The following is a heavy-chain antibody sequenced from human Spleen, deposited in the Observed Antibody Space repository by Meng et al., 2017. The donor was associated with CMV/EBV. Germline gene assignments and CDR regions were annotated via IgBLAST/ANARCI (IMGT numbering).Heavy chain of an antibody. V-gene: IGHV4-59*12. J-gene: IGHJ4*02. CDR3: ARELLEYSSSFFDY. CDR2: IYYSGST. CDR1: GGSISSYY. D-gene: IGHD6-6*01. Sequence: SETLSLTCTVSGGSISSYYWSWIRQPPGKGLEWIGYIYYSGSTNYNPSLKSRVTISVDTSKNQFSLKLSSVTAADTAVYYCARELLEYSSSFFDYWGQGTLVTVSS.